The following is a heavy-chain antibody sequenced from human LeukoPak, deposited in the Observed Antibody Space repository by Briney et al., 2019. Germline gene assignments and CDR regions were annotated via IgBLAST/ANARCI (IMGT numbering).Heavy chain of an antibody. J-gene: IGHJ5*02. CDR2: ISDSGGST. V-gene: IGHV3-23*01. Sequence: GGSLRLSCAASGFTFSNYDMSWVRQAPGKGLERVSSISDSGGSTYYADSVKGRFTISRDNSKNTLYLQMTNLRAADTAVYYCAKDLSRAVAADWFDPWDQGSLVTVSS. D-gene: IGHD6-19*01. CDR1: GFTFSNYD. CDR3: AKDLSRAVAADWFDP.